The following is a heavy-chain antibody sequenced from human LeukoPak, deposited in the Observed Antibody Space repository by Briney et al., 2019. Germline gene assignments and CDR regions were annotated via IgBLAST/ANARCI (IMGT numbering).Heavy chain of an antibody. D-gene: IGHD2-2*01. V-gene: IGHV1-8*01. CDR2: MNPNSGNT. J-gene: IGHJ5*02. Sequence: GASVKVSCKASGYTFTSYDINWVRQATGQGLEWMGWMNPNSGNTGYAQKFQGRVTMTRNTSISTAYMELSSLRSDDTAVYYCARDRYCSSTSCHPDWFDPWGQGTLVTVSS. CDR3: ARDRYCSSTSCHPDWFDP. CDR1: GYTFTSYD.